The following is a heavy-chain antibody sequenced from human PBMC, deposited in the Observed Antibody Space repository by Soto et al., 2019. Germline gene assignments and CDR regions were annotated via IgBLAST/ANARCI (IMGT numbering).Heavy chain of an antibody. CDR1: GGSISSSSYY. J-gene: IGHJ6*02. CDR2: IYYSGST. CDR3: ARLLRHDYYGMDV. V-gene: IGHV4-39*01. D-gene: IGHD5-12*01. Sequence: SETLSLTCTVSGGSISSSSYYWGWIRQPPGKGLEWIGIIYYSGSTYYNPSLKSRVTISVDTSKNQFSLKLSSVTAADTAVYYCARLLRHDYYGMDVWGQGTTVT.